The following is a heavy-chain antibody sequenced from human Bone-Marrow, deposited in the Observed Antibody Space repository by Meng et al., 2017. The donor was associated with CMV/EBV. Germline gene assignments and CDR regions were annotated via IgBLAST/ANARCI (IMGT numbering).Heavy chain of an antibody. CDR2: IYYSGST. D-gene: IGHD1-1*01. Sequence: GSLRLSCTVSGGSISSSSYYWGWIRQPPGKGLEWIGSIYYSGSTYYNPSLKSRVTISVDTSKNQFSLKLSSVTAADTAVYYCATTTGEAEGPDYWGLGTRVTGYS. J-gene: IGHJ4*02. CDR3: ATTTGEAEGPDY. V-gene: IGHV4-39*07. CDR1: GGSISSSSYY.